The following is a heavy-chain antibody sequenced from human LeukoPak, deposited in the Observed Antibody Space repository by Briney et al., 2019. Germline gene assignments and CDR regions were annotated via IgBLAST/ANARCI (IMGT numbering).Heavy chain of an antibody. V-gene: IGHV3-30*18. CDR3: AKLWDVVVSATLTFDF. Sequence: GRSLRLSCAASGFTFSSYDMHWVRQAPGKGLEWVAVISYDGSNKFYADSVKGRLTIPRDNSKNTLYLQMNSLRPEDTAVYYCAKLWDVVVSATLTFDFWGQGTLVTVSS. CDR2: ISYDGSNK. J-gene: IGHJ4*02. D-gene: IGHD2-15*01. CDR1: GFTFSSYD.